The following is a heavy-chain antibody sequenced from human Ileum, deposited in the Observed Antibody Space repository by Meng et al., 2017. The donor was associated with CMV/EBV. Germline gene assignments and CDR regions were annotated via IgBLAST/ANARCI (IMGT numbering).Heavy chain of an antibody. D-gene: IGHD5-18*01. CDR2: IWYDGNNK. J-gene: IGHJ6*01. V-gene: IGHV3-30*02. Sequence: GSLRLSCVASGFTFSSYGMHWVRRAPGKGLEWVAFIWYDGNNKYYADSVKGRFTISRDSSKNTLYLQMNSLSAEDTAVYFCAKDQSTYSFKPIYAMDVWGQGTTVT. CDR1: GFTFSSYG. CDR3: AKDQSTYSFKPIYAMDV.